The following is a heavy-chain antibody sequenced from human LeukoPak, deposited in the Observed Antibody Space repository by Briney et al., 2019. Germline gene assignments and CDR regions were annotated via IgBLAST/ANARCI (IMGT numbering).Heavy chain of an antibody. CDR3: VRHISTNTGYFDS. D-gene: IGHD5-24*01. J-gene: IGHJ4*02. Sequence: PSETLSLTRTVSGGSINSHSYYWGWIRQPPGKGLEWIGSVYYDGTSYSNPSLKTRAAVFVDTSRDQFSLDLSFVTAADTALYYCVRHISTNTGYFDSCGQGTVVSVSS. V-gene: IGHV4-39*01. CDR1: GGSINSHSYY. CDR2: VYYDGTS.